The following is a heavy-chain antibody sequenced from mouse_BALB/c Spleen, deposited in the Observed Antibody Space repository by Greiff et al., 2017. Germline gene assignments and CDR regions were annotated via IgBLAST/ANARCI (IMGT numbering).Heavy chain of an antibody. J-gene: IGHJ3*01. Sequence: QVQLKQSGAELVRPGTSVKVSCKASGYAFTNYLIEWVKQRPGQGLEWIGVINPGSGGTNYNEKFKGKATLTADKSSSTAYMQLSSLTSDDSAVYFCARPYYRYDAFAYWGQGTLVTVSA. V-gene: IGHV1-54*01. CDR2: INPGSGGT. D-gene: IGHD2-14*01. CDR1: GYAFTNYL. CDR3: ARPYYRYDAFAY.